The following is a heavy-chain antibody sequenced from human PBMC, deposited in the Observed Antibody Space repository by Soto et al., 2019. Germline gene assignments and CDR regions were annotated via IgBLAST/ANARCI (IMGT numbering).Heavy chain of an antibody. CDR2: ISYDGSNK. Sequence: GGSLRLSCAASGFTFSSYAMHWVRQAPGKGLEWVAVISYDGSNKYYADSVKGRFTISRDNSKNTLYLQMNSLRAEDTAVYYCARDRRYFDWLSGYYYGMDVWGQGTTVTVSS. CDR3: ARDRRYFDWLSGYYYGMDV. J-gene: IGHJ6*02. CDR1: GFTFSSYA. D-gene: IGHD3-9*01. V-gene: IGHV3-30-3*01.